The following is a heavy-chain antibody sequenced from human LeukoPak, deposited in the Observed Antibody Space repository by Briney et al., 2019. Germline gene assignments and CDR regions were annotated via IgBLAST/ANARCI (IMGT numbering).Heavy chain of an antibody. CDR3: ARGRDTMDV. V-gene: IGHV5-51*01. CDR1: GYTFGIYY. J-gene: IGHJ6*02. CDR2: IYPRDSET. Sequence: GESLKISRKVSGYTFGIYYLAWVRQMPGKGPEWMGIIYPRDSETRYSPSFQGQVTISADTSISTAYMQWSSLKASDTAIYYCARGRDTMDVWGQGTTVTVSS.